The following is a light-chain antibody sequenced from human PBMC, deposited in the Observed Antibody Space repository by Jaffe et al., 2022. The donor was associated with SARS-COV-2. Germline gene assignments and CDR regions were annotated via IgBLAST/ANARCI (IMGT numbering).Light chain of an antibody. CDR3: LQDYSYPWT. J-gene: IGKJ1*01. CDR2: AAS. CDR1: QGIRHD. Sequence: AIQMTQSPSSLSASVGDRVTITCRASQGIRHDLGWYQQKPGKAPKLLIYAASSLHSGVPSRFSGSGSGTDFTLTISSLQPEDFATYYCLQDYSYPWTFGQGTKVEIK. V-gene: IGKV1-6*01.